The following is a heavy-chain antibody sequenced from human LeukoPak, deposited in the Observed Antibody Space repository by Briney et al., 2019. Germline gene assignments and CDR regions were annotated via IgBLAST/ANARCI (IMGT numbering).Heavy chain of an antibody. Sequence: PSETLSLTCAVYGGSFSGYYWSWIRQPPGKGLEWIGEIHHSGSTNYNPSLKSRVSISVETSKNQFSLKLSSVTTADTAVYYCARAGGVPAAYFDFWGQGTLVTVSS. CDR2: IHHSGST. CDR1: GGSFSGYY. CDR3: ARAGGVPAAYFDF. J-gene: IGHJ4*02. V-gene: IGHV4-34*01. D-gene: IGHD2-2*01.